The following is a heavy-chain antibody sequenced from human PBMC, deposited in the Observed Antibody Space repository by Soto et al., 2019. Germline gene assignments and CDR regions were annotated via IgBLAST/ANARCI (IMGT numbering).Heavy chain of an antibody. CDR1: GGSISNGGYS. CDR3: ASGRARYYYDSSGYFDY. CDR2: IYHSGST. Sequence: PSETLSLTCAVSGGSISNGGYSWSWIRQPPGKGLEWIGYIYHSGSTYYNPSLKSRVTISVDRSKNQFPLKLSSVTAADTAVYYCASGRARYYYDSSGYFDYWGQGTLVTVSS. V-gene: IGHV4-30-2*01. J-gene: IGHJ4*02. D-gene: IGHD3-22*01.